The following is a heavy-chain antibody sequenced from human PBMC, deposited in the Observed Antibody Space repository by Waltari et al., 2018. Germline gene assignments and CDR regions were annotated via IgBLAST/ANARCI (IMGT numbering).Heavy chain of an antibody. D-gene: IGHD2-2*01. CDR3: ARGQDSVVVPAATGWFDP. Sequence: QVQLQQWGAGLLKPSETLSLTCAVYGGSFSGYYWSWIRQPPGKGLEWIGEINHSGSTNYNPSVKRRVTISVDTYKNQFSLKLSSVTAADTAVYDCARGQDSVVVPAATGWFDPWGQGTLVTVSS. CDR1: GGSFSGYY. J-gene: IGHJ5*02. V-gene: IGHV4-34*01. CDR2: INHSGST.